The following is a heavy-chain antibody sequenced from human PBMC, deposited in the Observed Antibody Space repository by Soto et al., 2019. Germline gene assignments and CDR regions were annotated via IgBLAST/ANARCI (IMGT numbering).Heavy chain of an antibody. D-gene: IGHD3-9*01. J-gene: IGHJ6*02. CDR1: GYPFTSYG. CDR2: INAGNGNT. V-gene: IGHV1-3*01. CDR3: AGGGDYDILTGPTDHYYYYGMDV. Sequence: ASVKVSCKASGYPFTSYGIHWVRQAPGQRLEWMGWINAGNGNTKYSQKFQGRVTITRDTSASTAYMELSSLRSEDTAVYYCAGGGDYDILTGPTDHYYYYGMDVWGQGTTVTVSS.